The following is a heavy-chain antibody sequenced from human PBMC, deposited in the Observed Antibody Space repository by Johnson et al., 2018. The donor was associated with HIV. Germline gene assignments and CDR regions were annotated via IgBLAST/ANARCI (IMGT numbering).Heavy chain of an antibody. Sequence: QVQLVESGGGVVQPGGSLRLSCAASGFTFSSYGMHWVRQAPGKGLEWVAFIRYDGSNKYYADSVEGRFTISRDNSKNTPYLQMNSLRAEDTAVYYCARDRSSGWYGRVDAFDIWGQGTMVTVSS. CDR3: ARDRSSGWYGRVDAFDI. D-gene: IGHD6-19*01. CDR2: IRYDGSNK. V-gene: IGHV3-30*02. J-gene: IGHJ3*02. CDR1: GFTFSSYG.